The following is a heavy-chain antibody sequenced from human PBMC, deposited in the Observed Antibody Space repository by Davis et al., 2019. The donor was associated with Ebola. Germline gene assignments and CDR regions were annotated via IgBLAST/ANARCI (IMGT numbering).Heavy chain of an antibody. CDR1: GFTFSSYW. V-gene: IGHV3-74*01. Sequence: PGGSLRLSCAASGFTFSSYWMHWVRQAPGKGLVWVSRINSDGSSTSYADSVKGRFTISRDNAKNTLYLQMNSLRAEDTAVYYCARVGRSYNLLLDYWGQGTLVTVSS. J-gene: IGHJ4*02. CDR3: ARVGRSYNLLLDY. D-gene: IGHD1-26*01. CDR2: INSDGSST.